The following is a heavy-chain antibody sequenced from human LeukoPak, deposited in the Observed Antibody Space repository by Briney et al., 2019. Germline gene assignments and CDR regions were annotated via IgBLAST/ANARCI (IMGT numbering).Heavy chain of an antibody. V-gene: IGHV5-51*01. J-gene: IGHJ4*02. Sequence: GESLKISCKASGYSFTSYWIGWVRQMPGKGLEWMGIIYPYDSDTRYSPSFQGQVTISADKSISTAYLQWSNLKASDTAMYYCARHIGYSAWNPDYWGQGPWSPSPQ. CDR3: ARHIGYSAWNPDY. CDR1: GYSFTSYW. D-gene: IGHD5-12*01. CDR2: IYPYDSDT.